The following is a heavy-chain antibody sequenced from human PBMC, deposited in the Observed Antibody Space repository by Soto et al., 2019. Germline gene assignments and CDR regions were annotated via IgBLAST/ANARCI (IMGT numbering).Heavy chain of an antibody. Sequence: PVGSLRLSCAASGFTFSNAWMSWVRQAPGKGLEWVGRIKSKTDGGTTDYAAPVKGRFTISRDDSKNTLYLQMNSLKTEDTAVYYCTTPRFSYGSGSLYYYYYGMDVWGQRTTVTVSS. CDR1: GFTFSNAW. V-gene: IGHV3-15*01. CDR2: IKSKTDGGTT. D-gene: IGHD3-10*01. J-gene: IGHJ6*02. CDR3: TTPRFSYGSGSLYYYYYGMDV.